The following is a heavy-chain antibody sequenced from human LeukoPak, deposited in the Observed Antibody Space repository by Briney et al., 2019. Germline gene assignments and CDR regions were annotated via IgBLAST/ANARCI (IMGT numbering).Heavy chain of an antibody. CDR1: GGSFSGYY. CDR2: INHSGST. CDR3: ARYCSSTSCFVSRWTRHWNYVRDWFDP. Sequence: SETLSLTCAVYGGSFSGYYWSWIRQPPGKGLEWIGEINHSGSTNYNPSLKSRVTISVDTSKNQFSLKLSSVTAADTAVYYCARYCSSTSCFVSRWTRHWNYVRDWFDPWGQGTLVTVSS. D-gene: IGHD2-2*01. J-gene: IGHJ5*02. V-gene: IGHV4-34*01.